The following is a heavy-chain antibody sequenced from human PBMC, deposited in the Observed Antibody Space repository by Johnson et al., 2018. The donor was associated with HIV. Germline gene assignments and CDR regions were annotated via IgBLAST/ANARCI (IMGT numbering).Heavy chain of an antibody. CDR1: GFTFSSYA. CDR3: AKDPSYDSSGYYGDAFDI. J-gene: IGHJ3*02. CDR2: ISSSGNTI. D-gene: IGHD3-22*01. Sequence: VQLVESGGGLVQPGGSLRLSCAASGFTFSSYAMSWIRQAPGKGLEWVSYISSSGNTIYYADSVKGRVTISRDNSKNKLDLQMHSLRAEDTAVYYCAKDPSYDSSGYYGDAFDIWGQGTMFTVSS. V-gene: IGHV3-48*01.